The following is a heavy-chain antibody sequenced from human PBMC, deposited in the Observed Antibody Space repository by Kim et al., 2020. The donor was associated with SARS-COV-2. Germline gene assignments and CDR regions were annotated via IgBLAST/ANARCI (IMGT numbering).Heavy chain of an antibody. V-gene: IGHV4-34*01. CDR2: INHSGST. J-gene: IGHJ2*01. CDR1: GGSFSGYY. D-gene: IGHD3-22*01. CDR3: AREVMIVPRGYFDL. Sequence: SETLSLTCAVYGGSFSGYYWSWIRQPPGKGLEWIGEINHSGSTNYNPSLKSRVTISVDTSKNQFSLKLSSVTAADTAVYYCAREVMIVPRGYFDLWGRGTLVTVSS.